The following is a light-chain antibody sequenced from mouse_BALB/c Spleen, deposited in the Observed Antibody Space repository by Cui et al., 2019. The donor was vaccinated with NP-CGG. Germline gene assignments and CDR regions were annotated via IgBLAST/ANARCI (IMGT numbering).Light chain of an antibody. J-gene: IGLJ1*01. CDR1: TGAVTTSNY. CDR3: ALWYSNHWV. Sequence: QAVVTLGSALTTSPGETVTFTCRSSTGAVTTSNYANWVQEKPDHLFTGLIGGTKNRAPGVPARFSGSLIGDKAALTITGAQTEDEAIYFCALWYSNHWVFGGGTKLTVL. CDR2: GTK. V-gene: IGLV1*01.